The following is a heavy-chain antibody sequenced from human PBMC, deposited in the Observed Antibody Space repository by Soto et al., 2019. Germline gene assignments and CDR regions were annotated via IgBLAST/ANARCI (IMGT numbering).Heavy chain of an antibody. D-gene: IGHD6-13*01. J-gene: IGHJ4*02. CDR2: IWYDGSNK. CDR3: ARGAAANPFDY. V-gene: IGHV3-33*01. CDR1: GFTFSSYG. Sequence: QVQLVESGGGVVQPGRSLRLSCAASGFTFSSYGMHWVRQAPGKGLEWVAVIWYDGSNKYYADSVKGRFTISRDNSKNTLYLQMNSRRAEDTAVYYCARGAAANPFDYWGQGTLVTVSS.